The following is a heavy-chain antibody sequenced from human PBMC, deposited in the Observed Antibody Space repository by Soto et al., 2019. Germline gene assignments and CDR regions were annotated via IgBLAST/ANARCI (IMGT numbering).Heavy chain of an antibody. D-gene: IGHD2-8*01. CDR2: ISAYNGNT. J-gene: IGHJ4*02. CDR3: ARVEAIFVLMVYATSFAS. Sequence: ASVKVSCKASGYTFTSYGISWVRQAPGQGLEWMGWISAYNGNTNYAQKLQGRVTMTTDTSTSTAYMELRSLRSDDTAVYYCARVEAIFVLMVYATSFASWGRGSLVPVSS. CDR1: GYTFTSYG. V-gene: IGHV1-18*01.